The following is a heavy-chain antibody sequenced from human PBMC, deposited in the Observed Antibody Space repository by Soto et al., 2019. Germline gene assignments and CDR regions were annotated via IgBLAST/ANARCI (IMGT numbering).Heavy chain of an antibody. CDR3: ARGATGYSSSWPDY. D-gene: IGHD6-13*01. CDR1: GYTFTNYA. CDR2: INAGNGNT. V-gene: IGHV1-3*01. J-gene: IGHJ4*02. Sequence: QVQLVQSGAEVKKPGASVKVSCKASGYTFTNYAVHWMRQAPGQRLEWMAWINAGNGNTVHSQRFQGRVTITRDTXXSTAYMELTSLRSEDTAVYYCARGATGYSSSWPDYWGQGTLVTVSS.